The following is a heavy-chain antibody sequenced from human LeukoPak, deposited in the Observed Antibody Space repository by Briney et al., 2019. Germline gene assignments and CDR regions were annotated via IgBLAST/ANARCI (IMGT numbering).Heavy chain of an antibody. D-gene: IGHD3-16*02. CDR3: ARDGPGNYVWGSYRLNFFDY. CDR1: GFTFSSYS. CDR2: ISSSSSYI. J-gene: IGHJ4*02. Sequence: GGSPRLSCAVSGFTFSSYSMNWVRQAPGKGLEWVSSISSSSSYIYYADSVKGRFTISRDNAKNSLYLQMNSLRAEDTAVYYCARDGPGNYVWGSYRLNFFDYWGQGTLVTVSS. V-gene: IGHV3-21*01.